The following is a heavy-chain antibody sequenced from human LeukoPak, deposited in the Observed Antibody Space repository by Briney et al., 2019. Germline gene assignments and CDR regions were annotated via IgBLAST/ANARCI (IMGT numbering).Heavy chain of an antibody. J-gene: IGHJ4*02. CDR3: AKGNGDFDH. Sequence: GGSLRLSCAASGFTFRNYAMNWVRQAQGRGLQWVSSISAVGGNTYYADSVKGRFTISRDDSKNTLYLQMNSLRAEDTAVYFCAKGNGDFDHWGQGTLVTVSS. D-gene: IGHD2-8*01. CDR2: ISAVGGNT. CDR1: GFTFRNYA. V-gene: IGHV3-23*01.